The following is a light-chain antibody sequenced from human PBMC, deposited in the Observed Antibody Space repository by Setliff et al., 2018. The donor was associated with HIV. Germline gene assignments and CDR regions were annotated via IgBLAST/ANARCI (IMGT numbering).Light chain of an antibody. Sequence: QSALTQPRSVSGSPGQSVTISCTGTTSDVGDYNYAFWYQHHPGKAPKLMIYDVNKRPSGVPGRFSASKFGNTASLIISGLQAEDEADYYCCSYAGSDTYVFGTGTKGTVL. CDR1: TSDVGDYNY. V-gene: IGLV2-11*01. CDR2: DVN. CDR3: CSYAGSDTYV. J-gene: IGLJ1*01.